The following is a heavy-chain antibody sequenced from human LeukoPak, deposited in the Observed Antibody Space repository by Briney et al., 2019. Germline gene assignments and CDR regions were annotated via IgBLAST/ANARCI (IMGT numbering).Heavy chain of an antibody. CDR2: IYYSGST. V-gene: IGHV4-39*07. CDR1: GGSISSSSYY. CDR3: AQVPWYSSSSGY. D-gene: IGHD6-6*01. J-gene: IGHJ4*02. Sequence: PSETLSLTCTVSGGSISSSSYYWGWIRQPPGKGLEWIGSIYYSGSTYYNPSLKSRVTISVDTSKNQFSLKLSSVTAADTAVYYCAQVPWYSSSSGYWGQGTLVTVSS.